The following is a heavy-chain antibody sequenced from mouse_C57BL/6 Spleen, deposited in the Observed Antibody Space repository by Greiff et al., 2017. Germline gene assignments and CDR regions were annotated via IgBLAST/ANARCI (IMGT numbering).Heavy chain of an antibody. V-gene: IGHV1-59*01. Sequence: QVQLQQPGAELVRPGTSVKLSCKASGYTFTSYWMHWVKQRPGQGLEWIGVIDPSDSYTNYNQKFKGKATLTVDTSSSTAYMQLSSLTSEDSAVYYCARSMGNYGEYYFDYWGQGTTLTVSS. CDR2: IDPSDSYT. D-gene: IGHD2-1*01. CDR1: GYTFTSYW. CDR3: ARSMGNYGEYYFDY. J-gene: IGHJ2*01.